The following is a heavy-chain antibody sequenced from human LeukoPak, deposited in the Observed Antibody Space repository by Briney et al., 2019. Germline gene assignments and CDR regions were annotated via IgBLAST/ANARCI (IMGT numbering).Heavy chain of an antibody. D-gene: IGHD1-1*01. CDR3: TRDTVVNWKDFWADY. CDR1: GFTFGDYA. J-gene: IGHJ4*02. V-gene: IGHV3-49*03. Sequence: QPGRSLRLSCTASGFTFGDYAMSWFRQAPGKGLEWVGFIRSKAYGGTTECAASVKGRFTISRDDSKSIAYLQMNSLKTEDTAVYYCTRDTVVNWKDFWADYWGQGTLVTVSS. CDR2: IRSKAYGGTT.